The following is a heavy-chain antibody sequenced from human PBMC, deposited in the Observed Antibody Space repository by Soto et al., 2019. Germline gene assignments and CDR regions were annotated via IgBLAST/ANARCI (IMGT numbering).Heavy chain of an antibody. CDR3: AKEGGRFDD. V-gene: IGHV3-7*01. J-gene: IGHJ4*02. Sequence: EVQLVESGGGLVQPGGSLRLSCAASGFTFSHYWMTWVRRAPGKGLEWVANIRQDGSETHYVVSVNGRFTISRDNAKNSVFLQMNSLRAEDTAVYYCAKEGGRFDDWGQGTLVTVSS. CDR2: IRQDGSET. CDR1: GFTFSHYW.